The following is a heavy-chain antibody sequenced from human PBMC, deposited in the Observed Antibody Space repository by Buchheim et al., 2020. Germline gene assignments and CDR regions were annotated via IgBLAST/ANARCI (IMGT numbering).Heavy chain of an antibody. V-gene: IGHV3-23*01. CDR1: GFTFSSYA. D-gene: IGHD5-18*01. CDR2: ISVSGGIT. J-gene: IGHJ6*02. Sequence: EVQLLESGGGLVQPGGSLRLSCADSGFTFSSYAMSWVRQAPGKGLEWVSAISVSGGITYYADSVNARFTISRDNSKNTLYLQMNSQRAEDTAVYYCAKRIAAMARTYGMDVWGQGTT. CDR3: AKRIAAMARTYGMDV.